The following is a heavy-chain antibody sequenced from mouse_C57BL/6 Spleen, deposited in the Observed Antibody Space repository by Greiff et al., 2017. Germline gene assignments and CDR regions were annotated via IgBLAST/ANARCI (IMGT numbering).Heavy chain of an antibody. CDR2: IDPSCSYT. J-gene: IGHJ2*01. Sequence: QVQLQQPGAELVMPGASVKLSCKASGYTFTSYWMQWVKQRPGQGLEWIGEIDPSCSYTNYNQKFKGKSTLTVDKSSSTAYMQLSSLTSEDSAVYYCAGIDSSGYDYWGQGTTLTVSS. CDR3: AGIDSSGYDY. D-gene: IGHD3-2*02. CDR1: GYTFTSYW. V-gene: IGHV1-69*01.